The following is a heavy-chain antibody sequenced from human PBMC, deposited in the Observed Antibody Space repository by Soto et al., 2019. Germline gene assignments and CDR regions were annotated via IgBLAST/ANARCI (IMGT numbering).Heavy chain of an antibody. D-gene: IGHD6-19*01. CDR1: GFTFSSSA. V-gene: IGHV3-23*01. CDR2: IRVGGGDT. Sequence: EVRLLESGGGLAQPGGSRRLSCAASGFTFSSSAMNWVRQAPGKGLEWVSSIRVGGGDTFYADSVRGRFTVSRDISRNSLYLPTTRLRAGDSGIYYGAEVSVGTVRTSGWCPWFGSWGQGSLVTGSS. CDR3: AEVSVGTVRTSGWCPWFGS. J-gene: IGHJ5*01.